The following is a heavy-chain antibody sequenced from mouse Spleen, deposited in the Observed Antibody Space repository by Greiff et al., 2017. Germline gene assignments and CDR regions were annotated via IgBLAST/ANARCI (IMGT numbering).Heavy chain of an antibody. CDR1: GYKFTGYW. CDR2: ILPGSGST. D-gene: IGHD1-1*01. CDR3: ASTTTVVARGYAMDY. V-gene: IGHV1-9*01. Sequence: QVQLQQSGAELMKPGASVKLSCKATGYKFTGYWIEWVKQRPGHGLECIGEILPGSGSTNYNEKFKGKATFTADTSSNTAYMQLSSLTTEDSAIYYCASTTTVVARGYAMDYWGQGTSVTVSS. J-gene: IGHJ4*01.